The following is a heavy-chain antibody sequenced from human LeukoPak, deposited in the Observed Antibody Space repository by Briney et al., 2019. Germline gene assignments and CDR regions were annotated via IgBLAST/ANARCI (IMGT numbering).Heavy chain of an antibody. Sequence: PGGSLRLSCAASGFTFSSYAMHWVRQAPGKGLEWVAVISYDGSNKYYADSVKGRFTISRDNSKNTLYLQMNSLRAEDTAVYYCARDVLRYFDREARIYYYYGMDVWGQGTTVTVSS. V-gene: IGHV3-30-3*01. CDR3: ARDVLRYFDREARIYYYYGMDV. J-gene: IGHJ6*02. CDR1: GFTFSSYA. D-gene: IGHD3-9*01. CDR2: ISYDGSNK.